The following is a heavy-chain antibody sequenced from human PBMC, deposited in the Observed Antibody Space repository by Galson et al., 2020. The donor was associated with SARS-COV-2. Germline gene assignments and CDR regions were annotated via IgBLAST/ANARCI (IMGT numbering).Heavy chain of an antibody. CDR2: ISGSGGST. CDR3: VKDEDILTTYYTDYYYYGMDV. D-gene: IGHD3-9*01. CDR1: GFTFSSYD. Sequence: TGGSLRLSCTASGFTFSSYDMSWVRQAPGRGLTWVSFISGSGGSTYYTDYVKGRFTISRDNSKNTLYLQMNSLRVEDTAVYYCVKDEDILTTYYTDYYYYGMDVWGQGTTVTVSS. V-gene: IGHV3-23*01. J-gene: IGHJ6*02.